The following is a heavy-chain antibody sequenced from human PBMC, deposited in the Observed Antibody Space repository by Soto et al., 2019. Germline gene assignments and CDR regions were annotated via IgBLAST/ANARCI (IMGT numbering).Heavy chain of an antibody. CDR3: ARDLDASGSHY. D-gene: IGHD6-19*01. CDR1: GYTFTNYY. CDR2: INPSGGDT. Sequence: QVQLVQSGAEVKKPGASVKVSCKASGYTFTNYYIHWVRQAPGQGLEWMGMINPSGGDTSYAQKFQGRVTMTRDTSTRIFYMELSSLRSEDTAVYYCARDLDASGSHYWGQGTLVTVSS. V-gene: IGHV1-46*01. J-gene: IGHJ4*02.